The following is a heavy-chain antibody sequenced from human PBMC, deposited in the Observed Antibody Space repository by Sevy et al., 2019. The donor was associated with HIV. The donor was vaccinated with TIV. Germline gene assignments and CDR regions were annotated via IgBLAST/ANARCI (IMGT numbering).Heavy chain of an antibody. V-gene: IGHV3-7*01. CDR3: ASGGIVGETNN. CDR1: KFTFGNYW. D-gene: IGHD1-26*01. J-gene: IGHJ4*02. CDR2: IKKDGSEK. Sequence: GGSLRLSCAASKFTFGNYWMSWVRQAPGKGLEWVANIKKDGSEKYYVDSVRGRFTISRDNTKNSLYLQMNSLRAEDTAVYYWASGGIVGETNNWGQGTLVTVSS.